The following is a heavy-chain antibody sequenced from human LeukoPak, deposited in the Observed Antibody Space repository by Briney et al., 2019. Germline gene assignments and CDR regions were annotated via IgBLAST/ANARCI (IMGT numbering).Heavy chain of an antibody. Sequence: GGSLRLSCAASGFTFSSYGMHWVRQAPGKGLEWVAVISYDGSNKYYADSVKGRFTISRDNSKNTLYLQMNSLRAEDTAVYYCAKDAYVWGSPLDYWGQGTLVTVSS. CDR2: ISYDGSNK. D-gene: IGHD3-16*01. CDR3: AKDAYVWGSPLDY. V-gene: IGHV3-30*18. CDR1: GFTFSSYG. J-gene: IGHJ4*02.